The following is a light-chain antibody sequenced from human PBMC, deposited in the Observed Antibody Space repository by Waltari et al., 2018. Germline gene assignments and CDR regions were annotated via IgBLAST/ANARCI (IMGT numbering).Light chain of an antibody. CDR2: GNA. Sequence: QSVLTQPPSVSGAPGQRVTISCTGSSSNIGAGYDVHWYQQLPGTAPKLLIYGNAKRPSGVPDRFSGSKSGTSASLAITGLQAEDEADYYCQSYDRSLSGGYVFGPGTWVTVL. V-gene: IGLV1-40*01. CDR1: SSNIGAGYD. J-gene: IGLJ1*01. CDR3: QSYDRSLSGGYV.